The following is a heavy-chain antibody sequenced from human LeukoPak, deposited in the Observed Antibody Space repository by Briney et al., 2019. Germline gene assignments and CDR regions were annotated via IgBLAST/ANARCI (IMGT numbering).Heavy chain of an antibody. CDR1: GGTFSSYA. CDR2: IIPIFGTA. Sequence: SVKVSCKASGGTFSSYAISWVRQAPGQGLEWMGGIIPIFGTANYAQTFQGRVTITADESTSTAYMELSSLRSEDTAVYYCARAYCGGDCYPYYYYYYGMDVWGQGTTVTVSS. CDR3: ARAYCGGDCYPYYYYYYGMDV. D-gene: IGHD2-21*02. J-gene: IGHJ6*02. V-gene: IGHV1-69*01.